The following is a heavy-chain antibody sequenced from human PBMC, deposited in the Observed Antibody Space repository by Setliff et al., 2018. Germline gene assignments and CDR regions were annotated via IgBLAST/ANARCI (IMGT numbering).Heavy chain of an antibody. V-gene: IGHV3-30*02. J-gene: IGHJ4*02. Sequence: GGSLRLSCAASGFVFGTYGMHWVRQAPGKGLDWVASVRFDGSYKAYADSVKGRFTISRDNSENTLFLQMTSLRPEDTGIYYCAKVKKPLIRGSGFDYWGRGTLVTVSS. D-gene: IGHD2-8*01. CDR2: VRFDGSYK. CDR1: GFVFGTYG. CDR3: AKVKKPLIRGSGFDY.